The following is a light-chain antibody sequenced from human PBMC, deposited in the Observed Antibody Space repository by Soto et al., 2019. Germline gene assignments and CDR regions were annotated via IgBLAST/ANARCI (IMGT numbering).Light chain of an antibody. Sequence: EIVMTQSPVTLSVSPGERVTLSCRASQNVNINLAWYQQRPGQAPRVLIYGASNRASGIPDRFSGSGSGTDFTLTISSLKPDDCALYYCQQYKDWPPLTFGGGTRVEIK. CDR2: GAS. J-gene: IGKJ4*01. CDR3: QQYKDWPPLT. CDR1: QNVNIN. V-gene: IGKV3D-15*01.